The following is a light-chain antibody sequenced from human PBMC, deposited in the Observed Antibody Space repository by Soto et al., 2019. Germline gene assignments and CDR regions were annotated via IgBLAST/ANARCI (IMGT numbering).Light chain of an antibody. CDR2: DGS. Sequence: DIQMTQSPSSLSASVGDRVTISCQASQGIGSYINWYQQKPGRAPKLLIYDGSTLETGVPSRFSGGGSGTYFTFSISILQPDDFATYYRQQFESLPVTFGGGTKVEIK. CDR1: QGIGSY. J-gene: IGKJ4*01. V-gene: IGKV1-33*01. CDR3: QQFESLPVT.